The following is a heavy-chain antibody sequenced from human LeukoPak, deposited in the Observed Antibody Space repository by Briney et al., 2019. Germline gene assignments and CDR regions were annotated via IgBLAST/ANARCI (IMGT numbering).Heavy chain of an antibody. D-gene: IGHD3-22*01. Sequence: GGSLRLSCTASGFAFSTYAMHCVRQAPGKGLEWVAVISFDGSNRYYADSVKDRFTISRDNSRNTPYLQMNSLRAEDTAVYYCARDGDSSGMAFDYWGQGTLVTVSS. J-gene: IGHJ4*02. V-gene: IGHV3-30*01. CDR2: ISFDGSNR. CDR3: ARDGDSSGMAFDY. CDR1: GFAFSTYA.